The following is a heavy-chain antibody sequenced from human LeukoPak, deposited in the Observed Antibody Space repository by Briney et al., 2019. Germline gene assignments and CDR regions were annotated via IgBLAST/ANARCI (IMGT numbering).Heavy chain of an antibody. CDR2: IGSSGSYI. J-gene: IGHJ4*02. V-gene: IGHV3-21*01. CDR1: GFTFSSYH. D-gene: IGHD3-22*01. CDR3: ARDYYDSSGEGN. Sequence: GGSLRLSCEVSGFTFSSYHMNWVRQAPGKGLEWVSSIGSSGSYIYYADSVKGRFTISRDNAKNSLYLQMNSLRAEDTAVYYCARDYYDSSGEGNWGQGTLVTVSS.